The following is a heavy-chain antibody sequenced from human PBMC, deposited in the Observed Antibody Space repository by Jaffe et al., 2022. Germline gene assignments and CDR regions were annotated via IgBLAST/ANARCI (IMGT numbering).Heavy chain of an antibody. J-gene: IGHJ1*01. CDR1: GGSFSGYY. CDR3: AREAGYYNGAEYFQH. D-gene: IGHD3-22*01. V-gene: IGHV4-34*01. CDR2: INHSGST. Sequence: QVQLQQWGAGLLKPSETLSLTCAVYGGSFSGYYWSWIRQPPGKGLEWIGEINHSGSTNYNPSLKSRVTISVDTSKNQFSLKLSSVTAADTAVYYCAREAGYYNGAEYFQHWGQGTLVTVSS.